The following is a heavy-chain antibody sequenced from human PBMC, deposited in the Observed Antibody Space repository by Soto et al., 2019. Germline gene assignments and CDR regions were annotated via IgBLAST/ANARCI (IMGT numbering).Heavy chain of an antibody. D-gene: IGHD1-20*01. CDR2: IKQDGSEK. CDR3: ARDWYMDY. J-gene: IGHJ4*02. CDR1: GFTFSNHW. Sequence: GGSLRLSCASPGFTFSNHWINWIRQTPGRGLEWLAVIKQDGSEKYYVDSVKGRFTVSRDNAMNSAYLQMNSLRVDDTAVYYCARDWYMDYWGQGT. V-gene: IGHV3-7*04.